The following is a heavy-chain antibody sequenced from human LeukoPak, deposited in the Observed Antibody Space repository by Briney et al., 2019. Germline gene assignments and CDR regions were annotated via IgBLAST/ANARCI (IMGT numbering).Heavy chain of an antibody. CDR2: IYHSGST. CDR3: ARNLIGSSPNFDY. V-gene: IGHV4-38-2*02. D-gene: IGHD6-6*01. J-gene: IGHJ4*02. Sequence: PSETLSLTCTVSGYSISSGYYGGWIRQPPGRGLEWIGTIYHSGSTYYKPSLKSRLSISVDTSKNQFSLKLSSVTAADTAVYYCARNLIGSSPNFDYWGQGTLVTVSS. CDR1: GYSISSGYY.